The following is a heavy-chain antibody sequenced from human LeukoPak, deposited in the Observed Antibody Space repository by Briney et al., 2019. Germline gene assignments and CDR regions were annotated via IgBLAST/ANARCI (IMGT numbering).Heavy chain of an antibody. CDR3: ARAGSVTMVRGVISRPYYYYYMDV. Sequence: GASVKVSCKGSGYTFTSYYMHWVRQAPGQGLEWMGIINPSGGSTSYAQKFQGRVTMTRDTSTSTVYMELSSLRSEDTAVYYCARAGSVTMVRGVISRPYYYYYMDVWGKGTTVTISS. J-gene: IGHJ6*03. CDR2: INPSGGST. D-gene: IGHD3-10*01. CDR1: GYTFTSYY. V-gene: IGHV1-46*01.